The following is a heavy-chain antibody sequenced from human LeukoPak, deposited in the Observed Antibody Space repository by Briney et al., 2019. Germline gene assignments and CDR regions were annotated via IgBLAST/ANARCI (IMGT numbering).Heavy chain of an antibody. CDR1: GFTFSHYA. J-gene: IGHJ5*02. Sequence: GGSLRLSCAASGFTFSHYAMYWVRQAPGKGLEWVSSIDASVDATYYADSVKGRFTISRDNSKNTFYLQMNSLRAEDTAVYYCAKGSGSGWYGWFAPWGQGTLVTVSS. D-gene: IGHD6-13*01. V-gene: IGHV3-23*01. CDR3: AKGSGSGWYGWFAP. CDR2: IDASVDAT.